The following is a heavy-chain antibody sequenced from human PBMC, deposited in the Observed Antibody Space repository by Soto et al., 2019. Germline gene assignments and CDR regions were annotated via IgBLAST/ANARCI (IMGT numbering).Heavy chain of an antibody. CDR1: GAFISNFY. CDR3: ASKAATGPFKGFPFDI. D-gene: IGHD6-13*01. CDR2: MYYGGST. Sequence: PSETLSLTCTVSGAFISNFYWSWIRQPPGKGLEWIGNMYYGGSTKYNPSLNSRATISIATSKNQLFLKLTSVTATDTAVYFCASKAATGPFKGFPFDIWGQGTMVT. V-gene: IGHV4-59*08. J-gene: IGHJ3*02.